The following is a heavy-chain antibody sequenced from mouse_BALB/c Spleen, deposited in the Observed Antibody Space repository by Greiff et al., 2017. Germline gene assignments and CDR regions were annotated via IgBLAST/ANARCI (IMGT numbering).Heavy chain of an antibody. Sequence: EVNVVESGGGLVKPGGSLKLSCAASGFTFSDYYMYWVRQTPEKRLEWVATISDGGSYTYYPDSVKGRFTISRDNAKNNLYLQMSSLKSEDTAMYYCARASYYRYDEGFAYWGQGTLVTVSA. CDR1: GFTFSDYY. CDR2: ISDGGSYT. J-gene: IGHJ3*01. V-gene: IGHV5-4*02. CDR3: ARASYYRYDEGFAY. D-gene: IGHD2-14*01.